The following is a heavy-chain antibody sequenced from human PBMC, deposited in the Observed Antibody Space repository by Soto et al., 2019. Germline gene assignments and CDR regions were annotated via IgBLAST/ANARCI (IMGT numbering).Heavy chain of an antibody. CDR1: GGSISGYY. Sequence: QVQLQESGPGLVKPSETLSVTCDVSGGSISGYYWAWIRQPPGGGLDYLGHIYSSGSDNYNPALASRVTISVDTPMTQCSLTLRSVSDADTAFYYCARHANGGSYPMDHWGRGTLVTVSS. CDR2: IYSSGSD. D-gene: IGHD3-16*02. CDR3: ARHANGGSYPMDH. J-gene: IGHJ4*02. V-gene: IGHV4-59*08.